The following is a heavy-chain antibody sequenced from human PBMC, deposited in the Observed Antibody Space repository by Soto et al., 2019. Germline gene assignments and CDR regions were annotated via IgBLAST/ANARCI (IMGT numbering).Heavy chain of an antibody. V-gene: IGHV4-59*01. CDR2: IYYRGDT. CDR1: GDSINYSY. CDR3: ARGPWASSRLDFDY. D-gene: IGHD3-16*01. Sequence: VQLQESGPGLVKPSETLSLTCSVSGDSINYSYWSWIRQSPGKGLEWIGYIYYRGDTSYSPSLETPASISADTTKNQFSLKLASVLAADTGVYYCARGPWASSRLDFDYWGPGTLVTVSS. J-gene: IGHJ4*02.